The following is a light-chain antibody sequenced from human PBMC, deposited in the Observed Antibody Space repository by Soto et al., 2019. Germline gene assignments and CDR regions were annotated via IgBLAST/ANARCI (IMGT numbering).Light chain of an antibody. J-gene: IGKJ1*01. CDR2: GSS. V-gene: IGKV3D-15*01. CDR1: QSVSSN. Sequence: EIVMTQSPATLSLSPGERATLSCRASQSVSSNLAWYQQKPGLAPRLLIYGSSTRATGIPDRFSGGGSGTDLPLTISSLQSEDFAVYCCQQYNNWPLAFGQGTKVDIK. CDR3: QQYNNWPLA.